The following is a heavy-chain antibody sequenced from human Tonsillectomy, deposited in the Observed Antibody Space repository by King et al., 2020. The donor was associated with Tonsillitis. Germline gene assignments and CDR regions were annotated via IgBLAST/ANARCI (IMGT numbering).Heavy chain of an antibody. CDR1: GFTFSSYS. CDR3: ARVPIYRPDIDY. J-gene: IGHJ4*02. V-gene: IGHV3-21*01. Sequence: VQLVESGGGLVKPGGSLRLSCAASGFTFSSYSMNWVRQAPGKGLEWVSSISSSSSYIYYADSVKGRFTISRDNAKNSLYLQMNSLRAEDTAVYYCARVPIYRPDIDYWGQGTLVTVSS. D-gene: IGHD1-14*01. CDR2: ISSSSSYI.